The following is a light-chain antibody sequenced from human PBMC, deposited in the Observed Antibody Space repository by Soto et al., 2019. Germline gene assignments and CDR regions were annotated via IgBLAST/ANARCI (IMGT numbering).Light chain of an antibody. V-gene: IGKV3-15*01. CDR3: QQYKNWPPIT. J-gene: IGKJ5*01. CDR1: QSVSSSY. CDR2: DTY. Sequence: EIVLTQSPGTLSLSPLEIATLSFMASQSVSSSYLAWYQQKPGQAPRLLIYDTYTRATGIPARFSASGSGTEFTLTISSLQSEDFAVYYCQQYKNWPPITFGQGTRLEIK.